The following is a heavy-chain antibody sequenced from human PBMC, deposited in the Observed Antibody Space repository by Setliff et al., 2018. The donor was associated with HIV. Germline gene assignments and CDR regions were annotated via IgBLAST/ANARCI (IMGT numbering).Heavy chain of an antibody. J-gene: IGHJ3*02. CDR3: ARAPFYSGYDSHDSSGYYLDAFDI. Sequence: ASVKVSCKVSGYSFTGYYMHWVRQAPGQGLEWMGWINPNSGGTNYAQKFQGRVTMTRDTSINTASMELSRLTSDDTAVYYCARAPFYSGYDSHDSSGYYLDAFDIWGPGTMVTVSS. D-gene: IGHD3-22*01. V-gene: IGHV1-2*02. CDR1: GYSFTGYY. CDR2: INPNSGGT.